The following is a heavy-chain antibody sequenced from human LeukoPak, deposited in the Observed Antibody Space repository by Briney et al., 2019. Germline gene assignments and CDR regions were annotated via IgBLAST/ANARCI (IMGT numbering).Heavy chain of an antibody. D-gene: IGHD6-13*01. Sequence: PGGSLRLSCAASGFTFSSYEMNWVRQAPGKGLEWVSYISSSGSTIYYADSVKGRFTISRDNSKNTLYLQMNSLRAEDTAVYYCAKVCSSSWHLGPDAFDIWGQGTMVTVSS. CDR3: AKVCSSSWHLGPDAFDI. CDR1: GFTFSSYE. J-gene: IGHJ3*02. V-gene: IGHV3-48*03. CDR2: ISSSGSTI.